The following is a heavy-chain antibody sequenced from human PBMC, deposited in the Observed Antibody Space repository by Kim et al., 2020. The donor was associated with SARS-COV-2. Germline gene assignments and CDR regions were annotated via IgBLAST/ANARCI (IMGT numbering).Heavy chain of an antibody. Sequence: DSGKGRFTIPRDNSKNPLYLQMNSLRAEDTAVYYCARDGSDYYDSSGNLDYWGQGTLVTVSS. J-gene: IGHJ4*02. D-gene: IGHD3-22*01. V-gene: IGHV3-30*07. CDR3: ARDGSDYYDSSGNLDY.